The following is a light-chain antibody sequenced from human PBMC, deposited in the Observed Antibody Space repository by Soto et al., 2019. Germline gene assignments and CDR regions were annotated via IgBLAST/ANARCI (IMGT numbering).Light chain of an antibody. Sequence: DIHMTQSPSTLSASVGYIVTITCRASQTISSWLAWYQQKPGKAPKLLIYKASTLKSGVPSRLRGSGYGTELTLTISSMKPDDFATYYCQHYNSYSEAFGHGTKVDIK. CDR2: KAS. V-gene: IGKV1-5*03. CDR1: QTISSW. CDR3: QHYNSYSEA. J-gene: IGKJ1*01.